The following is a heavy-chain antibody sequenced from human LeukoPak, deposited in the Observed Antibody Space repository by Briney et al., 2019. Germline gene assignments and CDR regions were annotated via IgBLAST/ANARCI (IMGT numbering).Heavy chain of an antibody. J-gene: IGHJ4*02. Sequence: PGGSLRLSCAASGFTFSSYAMSWVRQAPGKGLEWVANIKQDGSEKYYVDSVKGRFTISRDNAKNSLYLQMNSLRVEDTAVYYCARAWSYSTGWYNYWGQGTLVTVSS. CDR2: IKQDGSEK. D-gene: IGHD6-19*01. V-gene: IGHV3-7*04. CDR3: ARAWSYSTGWYNY. CDR1: GFTFSSYA.